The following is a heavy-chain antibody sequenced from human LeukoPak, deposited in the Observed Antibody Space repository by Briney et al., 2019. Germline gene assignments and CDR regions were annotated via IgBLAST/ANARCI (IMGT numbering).Heavy chain of an antibody. Sequence: PSETLSLTCTVSGGSISSYYWSWIRQPPGKGLEWIGYIYYSGSTNYNPSLKSRVTISVDTSKNQFSLRLSSVTAADTAVYYCTRDRRDDPYYFDYWGQGTLVTVSS. CDR3: TRDRRDDPYYFDY. CDR1: GGSISSYY. J-gene: IGHJ4*02. CDR2: IYYSGST. V-gene: IGHV4-59*01.